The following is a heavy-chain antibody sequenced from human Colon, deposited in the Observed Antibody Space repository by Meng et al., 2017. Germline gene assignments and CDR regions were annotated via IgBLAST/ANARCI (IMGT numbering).Heavy chain of an antibody. D-gene: IGHD3-16*01. V-gene: IGHV3-74*01. CDR3: GRDSFGPEDD. Sequence: GESLKISCAGSGFTFSRFWMHWVRQARGKGLVWVSRINPGGTTTNYADSVKGRFTISRDNAKNTLYLQMNSLRAEDTAVYYCGRDSFGPEDDWGQGTLVTVSS. CDR1: GFTFSRFW. CDR2: INPGGTTT. J-gene: IGHJ4*02.